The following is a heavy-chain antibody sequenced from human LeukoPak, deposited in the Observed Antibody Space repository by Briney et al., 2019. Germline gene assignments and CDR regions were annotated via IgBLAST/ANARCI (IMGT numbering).Heavy chain of an antibody. V-gene: IGHV3-23*01. CDR2: ISGSGGST. D-gene: IGHD3-10*01. CDR3: AKLWFGESAHFDY. J-gene: IGHJ4*02. CDR1: GFTFSSYA. Sequence: GGSLRLSCAASGFTFSSYAMSWVRQAPGKGLEWVSAISGSGGSTYYADSVKGRFTMSRDSSKNTLHLQMNSLRAADTAVYYCAKLWFGESAHFDYWGQGTLVTVS.